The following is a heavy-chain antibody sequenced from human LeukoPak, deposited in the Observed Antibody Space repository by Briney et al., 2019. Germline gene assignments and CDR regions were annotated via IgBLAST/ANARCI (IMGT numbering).Heavy chain of an antibody. Sequence: PGGSLRLSCAASGFTFDDYGMSWVRQAPGKGLEWVSGISWNSGSIGYADSVKGRFTISRDNAKNSLYLQMNSLRAEDTALYYCAKDIWEGPLSGAAFDIWGQGTMVTVSS. CDR1: GFTFDDYG. CDR3: AKDIWEGPLSGAAFDI. J-gene: IGHJ3*02. CDR2: ISWNSGSI. D-gene: IGHD5-12*01. V-gene: IGHV3-9*01.